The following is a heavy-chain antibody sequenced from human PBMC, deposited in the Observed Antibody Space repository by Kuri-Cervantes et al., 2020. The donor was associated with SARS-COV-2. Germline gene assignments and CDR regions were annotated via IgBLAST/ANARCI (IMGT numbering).Heavy chain of an antibody. Sequence: ESLMISCACSGFTFSNYSMNWVRQAPGKGLEWVSCVGSRSSYIYYADSLKGRFTISRDNAKNSQYLQMNSLRAEDTAVYYCAREEGGELGEAFDYWGQGALVTVSS. CDR1: GFTFSNYS. CDR3: AREEGGELGEAFDY. D-gene: IGHD7-27*01. V-gene: IGHV3-21*01. CDR2: VGSRSSYI. J-gene: IGHJ4*02.